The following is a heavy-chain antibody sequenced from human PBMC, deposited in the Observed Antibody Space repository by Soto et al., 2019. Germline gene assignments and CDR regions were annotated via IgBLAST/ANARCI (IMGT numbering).Heavy chain of an antibody. CDR1: GVPFCGYG. CDR2: TRHDGSNT. V-gene: IGHV3-30*02. CDR3: ARDGVGATTFFGYFDY. D-gene: IGHD1-26*01. J-gene: IGHJ4*02. Sequence: GGSTRLCCAASGVPFCGYGMHWVRQAPGKGLEWVAITRHDGSNTYYADSVRGRFTISRDNSKKTLYLQMDSLRAEDTAAYYCARDGVGATTFFGYFDYWGQGTLVTVSS.